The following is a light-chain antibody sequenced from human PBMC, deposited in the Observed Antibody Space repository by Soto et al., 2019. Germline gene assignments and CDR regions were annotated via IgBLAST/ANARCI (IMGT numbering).Light chain of an antibody. CDR2: DVS. V-gene: IGLV2-14*04. Sequence: TISCTGTSSDVGGYNYVSWYQQHPGKAPKLMIYDVSNRPAGVSNRFSGSKSGNTASLTISVLKDEEEAVYSSSSRKRSSPYGLGT. CDR3: SSRKRSSPYG. J-gene: IGLJ1*01. CDR1: SSDVGGYNY.